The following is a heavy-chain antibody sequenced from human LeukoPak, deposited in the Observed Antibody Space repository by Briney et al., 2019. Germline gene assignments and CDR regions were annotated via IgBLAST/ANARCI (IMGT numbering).Heavy chain of an antibody. Sequence: PGGSLRLSCAASGFTFGDYGMHWVRQAPGKGLEWVSSISWNSGRTGYADSVKGRFTISRDNAKNSLYLQMNSLRAEDTALYYCAKGLVRPVGATHFDFWGQGTLVTVSS. CDR3: AKGLVRPVGATHFDF. V-gene: IGHV3-9*01. CDR1: GFTFGDYG. CDR2: ISWNSGRT. D-gene: IGHD1-26*01. J-gene: IGHJ4*02.